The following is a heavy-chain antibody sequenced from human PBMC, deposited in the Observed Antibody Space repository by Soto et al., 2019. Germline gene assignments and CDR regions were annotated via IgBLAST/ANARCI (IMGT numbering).Heavy chain of an antibody. CDR2: IYHSGST. V-gene: IGHV4-38-2*01. D-gene: IGHD5-12*01. J-gene: IGHJ4*02. CDR1: GYSISSGYY. Sequence: SETLSLTCAVSGYSISSGYYWGWIRQPPGKGLEWIGSIYHSGSTYYNPSLKSRVTISVDTSKNQFSLKLNSVTAADTAVYYCTKLQRRWLNSDYWGQGTLVTVSS. CDR3: TKLQRRWLNSDY.